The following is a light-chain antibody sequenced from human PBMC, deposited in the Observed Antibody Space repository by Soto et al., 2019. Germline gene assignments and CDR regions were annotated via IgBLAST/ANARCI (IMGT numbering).Light chain of an antibody. CDR3: QQYGSSPPLT. Sequence: EFVLTQSPGTLSLSPGERATLSCRASQSVSSSYLAWYQQKPGQAPRILIYGASTRATGIPDRFSGSGSGTDFTLTISRLEPEDFAVYYCQQYGSSPPLTFGGGTKGESK. V-gene: IGKV3-20*01. CDR1: QSVSSSY. J-gene: IGKJ4*01. CDR2: GAS.